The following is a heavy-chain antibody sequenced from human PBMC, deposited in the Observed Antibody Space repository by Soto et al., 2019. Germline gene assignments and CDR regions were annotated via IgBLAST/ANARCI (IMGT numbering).Heavy chain of an antibody. V-gene: IGHV3-21*05. Sequence: GGSLRLSCAASGFTFSSYSMNWVRQAPGKGLEWVSYISSSSSYTNYADSVKGRFTISRDNAKNSLYLQMNSLRAEDTAVYYCARFSGSYLFDYWGQGTLVTVSS. CDR3: ARFSGSYLFDY. CDR1: GFTFSSYS. J-gene: IGHJ4*02. D-gene: IGHD1-26*01. CDR2: ISSSSSYT.